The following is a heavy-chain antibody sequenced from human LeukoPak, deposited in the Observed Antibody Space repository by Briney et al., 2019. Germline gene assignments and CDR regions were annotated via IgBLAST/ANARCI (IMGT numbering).Heavy chain of an antibody. CDR2: IIPILGIA. CDR1: GGTFSSYA. CDR3: AREIAAAGSSQNYNYYYYYYMDV. V-gene: IGHV1-69*04. D-gene: IGHD6-13*01. J-gene: IGHJ6*03. Sequence: ASVKVSCKASGGTFSSYAISWVRQAPGQGLEWMGRIIPILGIANYAQKFQGRVTITADESTSTAYMELSSLRSEDTAVYYCAREIAAAGSSQNYNYYYYYYMDVWGKGTTVTVSS.